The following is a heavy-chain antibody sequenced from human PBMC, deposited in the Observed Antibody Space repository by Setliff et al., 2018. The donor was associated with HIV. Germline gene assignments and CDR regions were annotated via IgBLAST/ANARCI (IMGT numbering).Heavy chain of an antibody. Sequence: SETLSLTCTVSGGSINSGTYYWSWIRQPAGKGLEWIGRIYNSGSANYNPSLTSRVTMSVDTSKNQFSLNLNSLTAADTAIYYCARGAEYPNWYFDLWSRGTLVTVSS. CDR2: IYNSGSA. CDR3: ARGAEYPNWYFDL. J-gene: IGHJ2*01. V-gene: IGHV4-61*02. CDR1: GGSINSGTYY.